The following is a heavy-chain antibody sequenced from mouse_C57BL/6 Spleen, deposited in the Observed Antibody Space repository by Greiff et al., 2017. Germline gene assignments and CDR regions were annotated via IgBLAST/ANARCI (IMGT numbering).Heavy chain of an antibody. CDR3: ARSNYGSSFLFAY. CDR2: INPNNGGT. D-gene: IGHD1-1*01. Sequence: VQLQQSGPELVKPGASVKMSCKASGYTFTDYNMHWVKQSHGKSLEWTGYINPNNGGTSYNQKFKGKATLTVNKSSSTAYMELRSLTSEDSAVYYCARSNYGSSFLFAYWGQGTLVTVSA. CDR1: GYTFTDYN. V-gene: IGHV1-22*01. J-gene: IGHJ3*01.